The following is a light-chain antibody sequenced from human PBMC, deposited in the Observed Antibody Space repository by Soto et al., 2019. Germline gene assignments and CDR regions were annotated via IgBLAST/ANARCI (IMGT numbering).Light chain of an antibody. CDR2: WSD. V-gene: IGLV1-47*01. CDR1: TSNIGSNS. Sequence: QSVLTQPPSASGTPGQRVTISCSGSTSNIGSNSVFLYQQLPGRAPKLLLYWSDRRPSGVPDRFSGSKSGTSGSLAISGLRSEDEGDYYCAAWDEGLSGRLFGGGTKLTVL. CDR3: AAWDEGLSGRL. J-gene: IGLJ3*02.